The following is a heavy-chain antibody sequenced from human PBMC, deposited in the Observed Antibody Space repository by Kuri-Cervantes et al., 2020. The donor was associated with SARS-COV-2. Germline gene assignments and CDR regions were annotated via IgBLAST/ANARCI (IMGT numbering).Heavy chain of an antibody. V-gene: IGHV5-51*01. J-gene: IGHJ6*03. CDR2: IYPGDSDT. CDR3: ARQRGSSSWYYPPLHSDYYYYMDV. D-gene: IGHD6-13*01. Sequence: GESLKISCKGSGYSFTGYWIGWVRQVPGKGLEWVGIIYPGDSDTRYSPTFQGQVTISADKSISNAYLQWSSLKASDTAMYYCARQRGSSSWYYPPLHSDYYYYMDVWGKGTTVTVSS. CDR1: GYSFTGYW.